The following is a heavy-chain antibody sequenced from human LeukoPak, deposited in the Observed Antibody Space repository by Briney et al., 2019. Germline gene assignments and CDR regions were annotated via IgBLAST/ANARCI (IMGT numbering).Heavy chain of an antibody. Sequence: ASVNVSCKASGYSFTAYYMHWVRQAPGQGLEWMGWINPTSGSTNYAQSFRGRVTLTSDTSITTAYMELSRLKSDDTAVYYCGRGNLSGDHDFGGQGTLVTVSS. CDR3: GRGNLSGDHDF. J-gene: IGHJ4*02. V-gene: IGHV1-2*02. D-gene: IGHD1-26*01. CDR2: INPTSGST. CDR1: GYSFTAYY.